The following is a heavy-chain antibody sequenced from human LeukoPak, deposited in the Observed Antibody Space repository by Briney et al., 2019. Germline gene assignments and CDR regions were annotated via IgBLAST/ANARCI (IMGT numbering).Heavy chain of an antibody. Sequence: PSETLSLTCAVYGGSFSGYYWSWIRQPPGKGLEWIGEINHSGSTNYNPSLKSRVTISVDTSKNQFSLKLSSVTAADTAVYYCATNCGGDCYSTAGFDHWGQGTLVTVSS. CDR1: GGSFSGYY. D-gene: IGHD2-21*02. J-gene: IGHJ4*02. V-gene: IGHV4-34*01. CDR3: ATNCGGDCYSTAGFDH. CDR2: INHSGST.